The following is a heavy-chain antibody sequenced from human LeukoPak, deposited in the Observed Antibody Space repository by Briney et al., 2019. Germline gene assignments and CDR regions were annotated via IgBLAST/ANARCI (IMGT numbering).Heavy chain of an antibody. Sequence: GGSLRLSCAASGFTFSSYGMYWVRQAPGKGLEWVAFIRYDGSNKYYADSVKGRFTVSRDNSKNTLYLQMNSLRAEDTAVYYCAKTSMATIRGWFDPWGQGTLVTVSS. D-gene: IGHD5-24*01. J-gene: IGHJ5*02. CDR1: GFTFSSYG. V-gene: IGHV3-30*02. CDR3: AKTSMATIRGWFDP. CDR2: IRYDGSNK.